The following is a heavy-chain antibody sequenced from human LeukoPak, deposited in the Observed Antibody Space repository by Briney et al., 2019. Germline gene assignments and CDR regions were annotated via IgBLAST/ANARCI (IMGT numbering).Heavy chain of an antibody. CDR3: AKDTPQGSSGLFGGYFDY. CDR2: ISGSGGST. J-gene: IGHJ4*02. CDR1: GFTFSSYA. D-gene: IGHD3-22*01. V-gene: IGHV3-23*01. Sequence: GGSLRLSCAASGFTFSSYAMSWVRQAPGKGLEWVSAISGSGGSTYYADSVKGRFTISRDNSKNTLYLQMNSLRAEDTAVYYCAKDTPQGSSGLFGGYFDYWGQGTLVTVSS.